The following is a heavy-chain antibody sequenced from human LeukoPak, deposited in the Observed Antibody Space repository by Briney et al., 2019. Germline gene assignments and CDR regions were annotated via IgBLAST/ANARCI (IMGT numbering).Heavy chain of an antibody. CDR1: GFTFGIYA. V-gene: IGHV3-23*01. J-gene: IGHJ4*02. D-gene: IGHD5-12*01. CDR2: TTGSGGST. Sequence: PGGSLRPSCAASGFTFGIYAMTWVRQAPGKGLQWVSATTGSGGSTYYADSVKGRFTISRDNSKNTLYLRMNGLRAEDTAVYYCATLPRGPTGYVGYGGEDYWGQGTLVTVSS. CDR3: ATLPRGPTGYVGYGGEDY.